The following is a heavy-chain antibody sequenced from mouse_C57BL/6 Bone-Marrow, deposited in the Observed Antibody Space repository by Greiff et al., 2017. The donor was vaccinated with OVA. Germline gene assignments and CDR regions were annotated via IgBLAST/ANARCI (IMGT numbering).Heavy chain of an antibody. V-gene: IGHV1-50*01. J-gene: IGHJ3*01. CDR3: ASRSFAY. CDR1: GYTFTSYW. Sequence: VQLQQSGAELVKPGASVKLSCKASGYTFTSYWMQWVKQRPGQGLEWIGEIDPSDSYTNYNQKFKGKATLTVDTSSSTAYMQLSSLTSEDSAVYYCASRSFAYWGQGTLVTVSA. CDR2: IDPSDSYT.